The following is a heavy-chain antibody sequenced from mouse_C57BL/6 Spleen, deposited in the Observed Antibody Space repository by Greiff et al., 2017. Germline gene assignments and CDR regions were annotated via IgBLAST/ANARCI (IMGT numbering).Heavy chain of an antibody. D-gene: IGHD2-4*01. Sequence: EVKLMESEGGLVQPGSSMKLSCTASGFTFSDYYMAWVRQVPEKGLEWVANINYDGSSTYYLDSLKSRFIISRDNAKNILYLQMSSLKSEDTATYYCARGGDYDVRAVDYWGQGTTLTVSS. V-gene: IGHV5-16*01. J-gene: IGHJ2*01. CDR1: GFTFSDYY. CDR2: INYDGSST. CDR3: ARGGDYDVRAVDY.